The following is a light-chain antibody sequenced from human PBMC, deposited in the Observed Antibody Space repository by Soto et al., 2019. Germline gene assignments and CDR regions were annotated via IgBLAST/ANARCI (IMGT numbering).Light chain of an antibody. CDR3: CSYAGYSTFVI. J-gene: IGLJ2*01. Sequence: QSALTQPASVSGSPGQSITISCTGTISDVGSYNLVSWYQHHPGEAPKLIIYEVNKRPSGVSHRFSGSKSGNTASLTVSGLQAEDEADYYCCSYAGYSTFVIFGGGTKLTVL. V-gene: IGLV2-23*02. CDR2: EVN. CDR1: ISDVGSYNL.